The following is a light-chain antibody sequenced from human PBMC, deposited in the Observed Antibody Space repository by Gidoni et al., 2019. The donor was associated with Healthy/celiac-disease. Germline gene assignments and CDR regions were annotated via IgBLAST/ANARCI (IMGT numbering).Light chain of an antibody. CDR1: QSVSSY. V-gene: IGKV3-11*01. CDR2: DAS. Sequence: EIVLTQSPATLSLSPGERATLSCRASQSVSSYLAWYPQKPGQAPRLLIYDASNRATGIPARFSGSGSGTDFTLTISSLEPEDFAVYYCQQRSNWPPYTFXQXTKLEIK. J-gene: IGKJ2*01. CDR3: QQRSNWPPYT.